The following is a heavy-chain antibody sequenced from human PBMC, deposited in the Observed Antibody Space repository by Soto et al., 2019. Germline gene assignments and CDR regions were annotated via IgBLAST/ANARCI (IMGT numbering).Heavy chain of an antibody. CDR1: GFTFSSYG. V-gene: IGHV3-30*03. D-gene: IGHD2-21*01. CDR2: ISYDGSNK. CDR3: ARHGGGGDYYYYMDV. Sequence: PGGSLRLSCAASGFTFSSYGMHWVRQAPGKGLEWVAVISYDGSNKYYADSVKGRFTISRDNSKNTLYLQMNSLRAEDTAVYYCARHGGGGDYYYYMDVWGKGTTVTVSS. J-gene: IGHJ6*03.